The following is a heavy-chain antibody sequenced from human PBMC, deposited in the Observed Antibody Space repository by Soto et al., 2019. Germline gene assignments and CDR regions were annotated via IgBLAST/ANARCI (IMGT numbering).Heavy chain of an antibody. V-gene: IGHV4-59*01. D-gene: IGHD2-15*01. Sequence: SETLSVRSSVAGGYIISYDWSWIRKQKGKGVEWIGYIYYSGSTNSNPSLKSRVTISLDTSKNHFSLKLSSVTAADTAVYYCARELTGAFCSGGSCYPFNDAFDIWGQGTMVTVSS. CDR3: ARELTGAFCSGGSCYPFNDAFDI. CDR2: IYYSGST. J-gene: IGHJ3*02. CDR1: GGYIISYD.